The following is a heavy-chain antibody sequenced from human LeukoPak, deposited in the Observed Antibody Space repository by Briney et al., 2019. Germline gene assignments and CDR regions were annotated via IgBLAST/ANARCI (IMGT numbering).Heavy chain of an antibody. D-gene: IGHD2-15*01. V-gene: IGHV4-34*01. CDR3: ARTTEGYCRGRSCYSYYYYMDV. J-gene: IGHJ6*03. CDR2: INHSGST. CDR1: GGSFSGYY. Sequence: PSETLSLTCAVYGGSFSGYYWSWIRQPPGKGLEWIGEINHSGSTNYNPSLKSRVTISVDTSKNQFSLKLSSVTAADTAVYYCARTTEGYCRGRSCYSYYYYMDVWGKGTTVTVSS.